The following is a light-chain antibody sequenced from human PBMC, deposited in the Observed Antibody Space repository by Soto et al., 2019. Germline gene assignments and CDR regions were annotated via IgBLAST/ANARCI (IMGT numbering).Light chain of an antibody. CDR1: QSINSRS. J-gene: IGKJ5*01. CDR2: DAS. CDR3: QQYNNWPPT. V-gene: IGKV3-20*01. Sequence: DIVLTQSPGTLSLSPGERATLSCGASQSINSRSLAWYQQKPGQAPRLLIYDASSRATGIPDRFSASGSGTDFTLTISSLEPEDFAVYYCQQYNNWPPTFGQGTRLEIK.